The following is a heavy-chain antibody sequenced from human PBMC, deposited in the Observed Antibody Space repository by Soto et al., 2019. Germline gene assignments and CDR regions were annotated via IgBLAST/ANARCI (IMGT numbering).Heavy chain of an antibody. CDR3: AGSLDQAYFHY. V-gene: IGHV1-69*13. J-gene: IGHJ4*02. Sequence: SVKVSCKASGGTFSSYAISWVRQAPGQGLEWMGGIIPIFGTANYAQKFQGRVTITADESTSTAYMELSSLRSEDTAVYYCAGSLDQAYFHYWGQGPLLTVSS. CDR1: GGTFSSYA. D-gene: IGHD2-2*01. CDR2: IIPIFGTA.